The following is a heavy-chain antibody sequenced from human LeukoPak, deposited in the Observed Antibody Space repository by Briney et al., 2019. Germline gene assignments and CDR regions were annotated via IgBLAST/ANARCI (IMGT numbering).Heavy chain of an antibody. J-gene: IGHJ4*02. CDR3: ARGLGRSSSTSWSELYYFDY. D-gene: IGHD2-2*01. V-gene: IGHV1-3*01. CDR1: GYTFTSYA. Sequence: EASVKVSCKASGYTFTSYAMHWVRQAPGQRLEWMGWINAGNGNTKYSQKFQGRVTITRDTSASTVYMELSSLRSEDTAVYYCARGLGRSSSTSWSELYYFDYWGQGTLVTVSS. CDR2: INAGNGNT.